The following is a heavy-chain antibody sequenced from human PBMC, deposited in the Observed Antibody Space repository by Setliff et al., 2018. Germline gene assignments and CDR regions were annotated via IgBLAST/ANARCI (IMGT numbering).Heavy chain of an antibody. V-gene: IGHV3-23*01. CDR3: AKGGNYDILTGYLSMDV. J-gene: IGHJ6*02. Sequence: LRLSCAASGFTFSSYAMSWVRQAPGKGLEWVSAISGSGGSTYYADSVKGRFTISRDNSKNTLYLQMNSLRAEDTAVYYCAKGGNYDILTGYLSMDVWGQGTTVTVSS. D-gene: IGHD3-9*01. CDR2: ISGSGGST. CDR1: GFTFSSYA.